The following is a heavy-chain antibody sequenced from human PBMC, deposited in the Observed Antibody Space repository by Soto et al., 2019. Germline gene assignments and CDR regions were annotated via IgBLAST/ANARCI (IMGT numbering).Heavy chain of an antibody. CDR1: GYTFTDYY. CDR3: ARKLELRGSYYYYDMDV. J-gene: IGHJ6*02. Sequence: GASVKVSCKASGYTFTDYYMDWVRQAPGQGLEWMGWINPNSGGTNYAQKFQGRVTMTRDTSISTAYMELSRLRSDDTAVYYCARKLELRGSYYYYDMDVWGQGTTVTVSS. D-gene: IGHD1-7*01. CDR2: INPNSGGT. V-gene: IGHV1-2*02.